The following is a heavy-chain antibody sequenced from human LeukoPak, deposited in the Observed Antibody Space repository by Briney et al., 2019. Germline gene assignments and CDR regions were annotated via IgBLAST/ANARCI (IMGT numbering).Heavy chain of an antibody. CDR2: ISAYNGNT. CDR3: ARVVRSNYYDSSGYYHNWFDP. CDR1: GYTFTSYG. D-gene: IGHD3-22*01. V-gene: IGHV1-18*01. J-gene: IGHJ5*02. Sequence: ASVKVSCKASGYTFTSYGISRVRQAPGQGLEWMGWISAYNGNTNYAQKLQGRVTMTTDTSTSTAYMELRSLRSDDTAVYYCARVVRSNYYDSSGYYHNWFDPWGQGTLVTVSS.